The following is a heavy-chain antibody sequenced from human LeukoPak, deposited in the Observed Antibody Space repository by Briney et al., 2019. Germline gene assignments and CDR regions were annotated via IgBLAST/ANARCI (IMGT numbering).Heavy chain of an antibody. CDR3: VRDPSNSGNWFDL. CDR2: LGTDGTYA. J-gene: IGHJ5*02. CDR1: GFNLRDYW. Sequence: GGSLRLSCAASGFNLRDYWMHWVRQAPGKGLVWVSRLGTDGTYANYADSVTGRFTISRDNAKNTLYLQMDSLRAEDTSFYYCVRDPSNSGNWFDLWGQGTLVTVSS. D-gene: IGHD4-11*01. V-gene: IGHV3-74*01.